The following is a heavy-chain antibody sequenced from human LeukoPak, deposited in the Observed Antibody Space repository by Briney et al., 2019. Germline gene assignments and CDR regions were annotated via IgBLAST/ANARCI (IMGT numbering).Heavy chain of an antibody. CDR2: IIPIFGTA. Sequence: GASVKVSCKASGGTFSSYAISWVRQAPGQGLEWMGGIIPIFGTANYAQKFQGRVTMTRDMSTSTVYMELSSLRSEDTAVFYCARDPSYDSSGYYYGYFDCWGQGTLVTVSS. CDR3: ARDPSYDSSGYYYGYFDC. J-gene: IGHJ4*02. CDR1: GGTFSSYA. V-gene: IGHV1-69*05. D-gene: IGHD3-22*01.